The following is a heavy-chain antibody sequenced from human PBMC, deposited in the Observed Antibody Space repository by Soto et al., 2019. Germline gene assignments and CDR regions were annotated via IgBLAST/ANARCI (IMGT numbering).Heavy chain of an antibody. CDR3: VKDPYSVAVAGTGDFDP. CDR2: ISSNGGST. V-gene: IGHV3-64D*06. J-gene: IGHJ5*02. CDR1: GFTFSSYA. D-gene: IGHD6-19*01. Sequence: QPGGSLRLSYSASGFTFSSYAMHWVRQAPGKGLEYVSAISSNGGSTYYADSVKGRFTISRDNSKNTLYLQMSSLRAEDTAVYYCVKDPYSVAVAGTGDFDPWGQGTLVTVSS.